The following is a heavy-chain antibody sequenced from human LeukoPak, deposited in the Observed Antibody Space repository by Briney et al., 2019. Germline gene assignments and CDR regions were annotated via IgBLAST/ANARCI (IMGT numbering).Heavy chain of an antibody. CDR1: GGTFTTYA. D-gene: IGHD3-9*01. V-gene: IGHV1-69*13. CDR3: ATKIDILTASGLGPHIPHYFDY. CDR2: IIAISGTT. Sequence: SVKVSCKTSGGTFTTYAISWVRQAPGQGLEWMGGIIAISGTTNYAQKSQGRVTITADESTDTAYMELSSLRSEDTAVYYCATKIDILTASGLGPHIPHYFDYWGQGTLVTVSS. J-gene: IGHJ4*02.